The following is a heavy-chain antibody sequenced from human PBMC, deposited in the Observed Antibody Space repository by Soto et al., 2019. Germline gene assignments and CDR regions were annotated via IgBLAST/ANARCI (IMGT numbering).Heavy chain of an antibody. V-gene: IGHV4-59*04. J-gene: IGHJ4*02. Sequence: PSETLSLICTVSGGSFSPNYWSWFRQPPGKGLERVGYIYYGGTTSYNPPLKSRVTISLETSKSQFSLRLASVTAADTAVYYCARTRIAAQKTYYFDYWGQGTLVTVSS. CDR1: GGSFSPNY. CDR2: IYYGGTT. CDR3: ARTRIAAQKTYYFDY. D-gene: IGHD6-6*01.